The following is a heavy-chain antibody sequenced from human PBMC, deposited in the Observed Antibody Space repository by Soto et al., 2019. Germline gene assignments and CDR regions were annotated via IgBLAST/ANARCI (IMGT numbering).Heavy chain of an antibody. Sequence: QVQLQQWGAGLVKPSETLSLTCAVYGGSFSGYYWSWIRKPPGKGLGWIGEINHNGSTNYNPSLKSRVTISVDATKYQFTLKLRFVTAADTAVYACARAPSDLVVVVAATQRWFDPWGQGTLVTVSS. D-gene: IGHD2-15*01. J-gene: IGHJ5*02. CDR2: INHNGST. CDR1: GGSFSGYY. CDR3: ARAPSDLVVVVAATQRWFDP. V-gene: IGHV4-34*01.